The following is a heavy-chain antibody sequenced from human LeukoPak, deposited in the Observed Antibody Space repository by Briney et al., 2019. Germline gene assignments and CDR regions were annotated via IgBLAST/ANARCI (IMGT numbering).Heavy chain of an antibody. D-gene: IGHD6-19*01. J-gene: IGHJ4*02. CDR1: GFTFSSYS. V-gene: IGHV3-21*04. CDR2: ISSSSSYI. CDR3: ARVGSDSSGWYYFDY. Sequence: GGSLRLSCAASGFTFSSYSMNWVRQAPGKGLEWVSSISSSSSYIYYADSVKGRFTISRDNAKNSLYLQMNSLRAEDTAVYYCARVGSDSSGWYYFDYWGQGTLVTVSS.